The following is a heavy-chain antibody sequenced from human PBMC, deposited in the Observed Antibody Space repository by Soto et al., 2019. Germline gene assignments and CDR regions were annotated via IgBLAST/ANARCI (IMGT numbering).Heavy chain of an antibody. D-gene: IGHD4-17*01. J-gene: IGHJ4*02. CDR1: GYTFSRYG. V-gene: IGHV1-18*04. CDR2: IRVYNGNT. Sequence: LVKVSCKASGYTFSRYGISWVRQAPGQGLEWMGWIRVYNGNTKYAQKVQDRVTMTTDTSTSTAYMELRSLRSDDTAVYYCARKEDYGDYVDYWGQGTLVTVSS. CDR3: ARKEDYGDYVDY.